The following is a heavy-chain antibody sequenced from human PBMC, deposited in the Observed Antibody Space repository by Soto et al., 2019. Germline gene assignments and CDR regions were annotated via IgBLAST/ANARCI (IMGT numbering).Heavy chain of an antibody. CDR3: ARALSGSYYVFDY. D-gene: IGHD1-26*01. Sequence: ASVKVSCKASGYTFTGYYMHWVRQAPGQGLEWMGWINPNSGGTNYAQKFQGWVTMTRDTSISTAYMELSRLRSDDTAVYYCARALSGSYYVFDYWGQGTLVTVSS. CDR2: INPNSGGT. J-gene: IGHJ4*02. CDR1: GYTFTGYY. V-gene: IGHV1-2*04.